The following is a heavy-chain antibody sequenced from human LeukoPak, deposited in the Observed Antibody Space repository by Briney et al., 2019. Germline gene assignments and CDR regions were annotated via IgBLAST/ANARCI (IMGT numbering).Heavy chain of an antibody. CDR2: INHSGST. D-gene: IGHD1-26*01. Sequence: SETLSLTCAVYGESFSGYYWCGIRQPPGKGLEWMGEINHSGSTNYNPSLKSRVTISVDTSKNQFSLKLSSVTAADTAVYYCARRPRSSYYYYMDVWGKGTTVTISS. J-gene: IGHJ6*03. CDR3: ARRPRSSYYYYMDV. V-gene: IGHV4-34*01. CDR1: GESFSGYY.